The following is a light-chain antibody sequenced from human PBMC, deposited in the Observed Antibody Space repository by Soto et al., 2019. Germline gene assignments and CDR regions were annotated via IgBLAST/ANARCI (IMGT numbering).Light chain of an antibody. Sequence: EIVLTQSPATLSLSPGERATLSCRASQSISIYLAWYQQKPGQAPRLLIYDASNRATGIPARFSGSGSGTDFTLTISGLEPEDFAVYYCQQRSNWPSTFGQGTRLE. V-gene: IGKV3-11*01. CDR1: QSISIY. J-gene: IGKJ5*01. CDR2: DAS. CDR3: QQRSNWPST.